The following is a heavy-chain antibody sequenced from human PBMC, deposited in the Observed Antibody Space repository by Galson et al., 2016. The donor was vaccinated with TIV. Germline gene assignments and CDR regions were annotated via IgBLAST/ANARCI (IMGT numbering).Heavy chain of an antibody. D-gene: IGHD6-13*01. CDR1: GGTFNIYA. J-gene: IGHJ6*03. V-gene: IGHV1-69*13. CDR2: ILPIFGAA. CDR3: AKPSSSCRGCSYYYYMDV. Sequence: SVKVSCKASGGTFNIYAISWVRQAPGQGLEWMGGILPIFGAANYAQKFQGRVTITADESTNTAYMELSNLKSEDTAGYYWAKPSSSCRGCSYYYYMDVGGKGTTVTVSS.